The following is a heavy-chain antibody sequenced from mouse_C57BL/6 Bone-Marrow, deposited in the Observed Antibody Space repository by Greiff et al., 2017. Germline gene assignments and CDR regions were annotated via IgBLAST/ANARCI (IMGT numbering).Heavy chain of an antibody. CDR3: AISDYGGY. CDR2: IDPSDSYT. D-gene: IGHD1-2*01. CDR1: GYTFTSYW. J-gene: IGHJ2*01. Sequence: QVQLQQPGAELVKPGASVKLSCKASGYTFTSYWMQWVKQRPGQGLEWIGEIDPSDSYTNYNQKFKGKATVTVDTSSSTAYMQLSSLTSEDSAVYYCAISDYGGYWGQGTTLTVSS. V-gene: IGHV1-50*01.